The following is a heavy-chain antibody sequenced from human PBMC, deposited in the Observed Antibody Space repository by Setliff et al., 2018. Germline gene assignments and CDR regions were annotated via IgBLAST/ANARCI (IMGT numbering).Heavy chain of an antibody. Sequence: PGESLKISCKGSGYSVTTNWIGWVRQMPGKGLEWMGIIYPGDSDTIYSPSFQGQVTISADKTLSTAYLQWSSLKASDTAIYYCARRAAAHDWFDPWGQGTLVTVSS. CDR3: ARRAAAHDWFDP. D-gene: IGHD2-15*01. J-gene: IGHJ5*02. V-gene: IGHV5-51*01. CDR2: IYPGDSDT. CDR1: GYSVTTNW.